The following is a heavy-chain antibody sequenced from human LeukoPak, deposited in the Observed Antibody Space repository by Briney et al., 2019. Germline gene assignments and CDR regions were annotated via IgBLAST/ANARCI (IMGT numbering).Heavy chain of an antibody. J-gene: IGHJ2*01. CDR1: GGSISSSNW. V-gene: IGHV4-4*02. CDR2: IYHSGST. Sequence: SGTLSLTCAVSGGSISSSNWWSWVRQPPGKGLEWIGEIYHSGSTNYNPSLKSRVTISVDKSKNQFSLKLSSVTAADTAVYYCARLRGHSPYGDSTRHYWYFDLWGRGTLVTVSS. CDR3: ARLRGHSPYGDSTRHYWYFDL. D-gene: IGHD4-17*01.